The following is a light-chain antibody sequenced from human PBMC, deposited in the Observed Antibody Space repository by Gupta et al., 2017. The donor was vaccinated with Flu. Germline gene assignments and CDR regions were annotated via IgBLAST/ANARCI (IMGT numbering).Light chain of an antibody. CDR2: AAS. Sequence: PSSPSASVGDRVTITCRAYQGIRNDLAWYQQKPGKAPKLLIYAASRVCSGVPSRFSGSASGTDFTLTISIRHPEDSATYYCRQDDNCPGTFGQGTKVEIK. CDR3: RQDDNCPGT. V-gene: IGKV1-6*01. CDR1: QGIRND. J-gene: IGKJ1*01.